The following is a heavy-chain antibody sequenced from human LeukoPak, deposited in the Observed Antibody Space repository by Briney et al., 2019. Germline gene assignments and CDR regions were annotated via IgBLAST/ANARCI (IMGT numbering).Heavy chain of an antibody. V-gene: IGHV1-18*01. CDR1: GYTFTSYG. D-gene: IGHD3-10*01. CDR2: ISAYNGNT. CDR3: ARDRISGRKLRYYYYGMDV. Sequence: GASVKVSCKASGYTFTSYGISWVRQAPGQGLEWMGWISAYNGNTNYAQKLQGRVTMTTDTSTSTAYMELRSLRSDDTAVYYCARDRISGRKLRYYYYGMDVWGQGTTVTVSS. J-gene: IGHJ6*02.